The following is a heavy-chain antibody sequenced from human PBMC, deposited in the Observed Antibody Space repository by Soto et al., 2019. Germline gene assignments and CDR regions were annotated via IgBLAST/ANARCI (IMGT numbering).Heavy chain of an antibody. V-gene: IGHV4-61*01. Sequence: SETLSLTCTVSGGSVSSGSYYRSWIRQPPGKGLEWIGYIYYSGSTNYNPSLKSRVTISVDTSKNQFSLKLSSVTAADTAVYYCARAAGATVYGMDVWGQGTTVTVSS. J-gene: IGHJ6*02. CDR2: IYYSGST. D-gene: IGHD1-26*01. CDR3: ARAAGATVYGMDV. CDR1: GGSVSSGSYY.